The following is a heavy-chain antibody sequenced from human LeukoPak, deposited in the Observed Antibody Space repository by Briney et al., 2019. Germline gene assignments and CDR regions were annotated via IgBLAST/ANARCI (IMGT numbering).Heavy chain of an antibody. CDR1: GFNVSANY. Sequence: GGSLRLSCEVSGFNVSANYLSWVRQAPRKGLVWVSGIYSGGSTYYADSVKGRFTISRDIPKNMVYLQMISLRAEDTAVYYCARGSPFDDWGQGTLVTVSS. J-gene: IGHJ4*02. CDR2: IYSGGST. V-gene: IGHV3-66*01. CDR3: ARGSPFDD. D-gene: IGHD1-26*01.